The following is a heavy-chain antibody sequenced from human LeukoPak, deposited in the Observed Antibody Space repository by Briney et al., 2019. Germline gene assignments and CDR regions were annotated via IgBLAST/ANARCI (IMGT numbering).Heavy chain of an antibody. CDR2: ISVSGGVT. J-gene: IGHJ4*02. Sequence: VRQARGKGVEGVSVISVSGGVTYYAASVKGRFTISTDNSKNTLYLQMNSLRAEDTAVYYCAKKTITGTGYYFDYWGQGTLVTVSS. CDR3: AKKTITGTGYYFDY. V-gene: IGHV3-23*01. D-gene: IGHD1/OR15-1a*01.